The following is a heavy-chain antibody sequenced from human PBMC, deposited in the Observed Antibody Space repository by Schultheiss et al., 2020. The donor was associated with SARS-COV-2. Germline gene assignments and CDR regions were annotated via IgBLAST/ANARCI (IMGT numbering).Heavy chain of an antibody. Sequence: GESLKISCAASGFTFSSYWMSWVRQAPGKGLEWVANIKQDGSEKYYVDSVKGRFTISRDNAKNSLYLQMNSLRAEDTAVYYCARAVGDKSRYYYYGMDVWGQGTTVTVSS. J-gene: IGHJ6*02. CDR1: GFTFSSYW. CDR2: IKQDGSEK. D-gene: IGHD3-16*01. CDR3: ARAVGDKSRYYYYGMDV. V-gene: IGHV3-7*03.